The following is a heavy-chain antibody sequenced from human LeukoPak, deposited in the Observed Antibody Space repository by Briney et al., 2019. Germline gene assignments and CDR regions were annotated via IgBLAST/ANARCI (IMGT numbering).Heavy chain of an antibody. V-gene: IGHV3-13*01. CDR2: IATTGGT. CDR1: GFTFSRYD. D-gene: IGHD3-10*01. CDR3: ARDPGSGAYGLDV. Sequence: PGGSLRLSCAASGFTFSRYDMHWVRQATGKGLEWVSAIATTGGTYYPGSVKGRFTISRENAKNSLYLQMNSLRVGDTAVYYCARDPGSGAYGLDVWGHGTTVTVSS. J-gene: IGHJ6*02.